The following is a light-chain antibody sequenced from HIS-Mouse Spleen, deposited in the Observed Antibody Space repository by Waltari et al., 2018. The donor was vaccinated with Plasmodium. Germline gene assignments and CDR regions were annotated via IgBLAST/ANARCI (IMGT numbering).Light chain of an antibody. CDR2: EVS. CDR1: SSDVGGYNY. Sequence: QSALTQPPSASGSPGQSVTIPCTGTSSDVGGYNYVSWYPQHPGKAPKLMIYEVSKRPSGVPDRFSGSKSGNTASLTVSGLQAEDEADYYCSSYAGSNNLVFGGGTKLTVL. J-gene: IGLJ2*01. CDR3: SSYAGSNNLV. V-gene: IGLV2-8*01.